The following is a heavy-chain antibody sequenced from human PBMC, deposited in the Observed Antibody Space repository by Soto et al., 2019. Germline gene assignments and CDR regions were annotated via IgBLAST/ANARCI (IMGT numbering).Heavy chain of an antibody. CDR2: IIPIFVTA. V-gene: IGHV1-69*12. Sequence: QVQLVQSGAEVKKPGSSVKVSCKASGGTFSSYAISWVRQAPGQGREWMGGIIPIFVTANYAQKFKGRVTITADESTSTAYMELSRLISEDTAVYYCARVGLVERATIFDYWGQGTLVTVSS. CDR3: ARVGLVERATIFDY. D-gene: IGHD6-19*01. J-gene: IGHJ4*02. CDR1: GGTFSSYA.